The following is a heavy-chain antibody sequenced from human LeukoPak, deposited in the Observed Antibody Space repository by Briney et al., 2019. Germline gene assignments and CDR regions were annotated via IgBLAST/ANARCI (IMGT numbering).Heavy chain of an antibody. CDR3: ARTYDFGRGPPGDAFDN. CDR2: ISYDGSNK. D-gene: IGHD3-3*01. J-gene: IGHJ3*02. CDR1: GFTFSSYA. V-gene: IGHV3-30-3*01. Sequence: PGGSLRLSCAASGFTFSSYAMHWVRQAPGKGLEWVAVISYDGSNKYYADSVKGRFTLSRDNARESVFLQMDSLRVDDTAVYYCARTYDFGRGPPGDAFDNWGPGTWVVVSS.